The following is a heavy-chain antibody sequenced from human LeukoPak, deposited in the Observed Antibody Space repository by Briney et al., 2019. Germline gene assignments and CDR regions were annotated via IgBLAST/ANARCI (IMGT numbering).Heavy chain of an antibody. CDR2: ISGHTGDT. CDR1: GYTFANYY. CDR3: AKDVGDSLAGPWFFQF. J-gene: IGHJ4*02. V-gene: IGHV1-18*04. Sequence: GASVKVSCKTSGYTFANYYVYWVRQAPGQGLEWMGWISGHTGDTHYAKRFQGRLTLTTDTSTSVAYLELSTLRSDDTALYFCAKDVGDSLAGPWFFQFWGQGTLVTLSS. D-gene: IGHD3-16*01.